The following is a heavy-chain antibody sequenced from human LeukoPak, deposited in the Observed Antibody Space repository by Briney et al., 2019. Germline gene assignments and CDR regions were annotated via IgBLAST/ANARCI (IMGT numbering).Heavy chain of an antibody. V-gene: IGHV1-2*02. CDR2: ISPNSGGT. CDR3: ARVGTTGTRGVDMDY. J-gene: IGHJ4*02. Sequence: ASVKVSCKASGYTFTGYYIQWVRHAPGQGLEWMGWISPNSGGTKYEQKFQGRVTMTRDTSITTAYMELSRLRSDDTAVYYCARVGTTGTRGVDMDYWGQGTLVTVSS. CDR1: GYTFTGYY. D-gene: IGHD1-1*01.